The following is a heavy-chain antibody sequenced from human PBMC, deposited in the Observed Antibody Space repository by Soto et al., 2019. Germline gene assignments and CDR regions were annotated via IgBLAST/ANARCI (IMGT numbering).Heavy chain of an antibody. V-gene: IGHV3-66*01. J-gene: IGHJ4*02. Sequence: GGSLRLSCAASGFTVSSNYMSWVRQAPGKGLEWVSVIYSGGSTYYADSVKGRFTISRDNSKNTLYLQMNSLRAEDTAVYYCARGAKILGGVIAINWGQGTLVTVSS. CDR3: ARGAKILGGVIAIN. CDR2: IYSGGST. CDR1: GFTVSSNY. D-gene: IGHD3-16*02.